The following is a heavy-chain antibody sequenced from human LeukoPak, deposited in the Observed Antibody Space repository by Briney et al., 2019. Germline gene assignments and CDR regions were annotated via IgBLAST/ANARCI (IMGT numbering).Heavy chain of an antibody. J-gene: IGHJ5*02. Sequence: PGGSLRLSCAASGFTFSSYGMHWVRQAPGKGLEWVAVISYDGSNKYYADSVKGRFTISRDNSKNTLYLQMNSLRAEDTAVYYCAKDRAAAENWFDPWGQGTLVTVSS. CDR2: ISYDGSNK. D-gene: IGHD6-13*01. V-gene: IGHV3-30*18. CDR1: GFTFSSYG. CDR3: AKDRAAAENWFDP.